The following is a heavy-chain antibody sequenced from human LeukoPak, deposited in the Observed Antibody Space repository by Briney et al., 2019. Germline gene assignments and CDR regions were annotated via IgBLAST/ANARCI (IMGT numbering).Heavy chain of an antibody. V-gene: IGHV4-4*07. D-gene: IGHD3-10*01. CDR2: IHTSGST. CDR1: GGSISSYY. CDR3: ARDAKYYYGSRTYFFFEY. J-gene: IGHJ4*02. Sequence: PSETLSLTCTVSGGSISSYYWSWIRQPAGKGLEWFGRIHTSGSTNYNPSLKSRVTMSIDTSKNQFSLKLSSITAADTAVYYCARDAKYYYGSRTYFFFEYWGQGTLLTVSS.